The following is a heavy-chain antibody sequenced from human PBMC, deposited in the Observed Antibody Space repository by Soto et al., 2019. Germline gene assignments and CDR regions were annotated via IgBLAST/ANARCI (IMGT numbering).Heavy chain of an antibody. CDR1: GFTFSSYA. CDR3: GRGGGSYYYYYGVDV. J-gene: IGHJ6*02. D-gene: IGHD3-16*01. Sequence: GGSLRLSCAASGFTFSSYAMHWVRQAPDKGLEWVAVISYDGNNKYYADSVKGRFTISRDNSKSTLYLQMNSLRAEDTAVYYFGRGGGSYYYYYGVDVWGQGPTATVS. CDR2: ISYDGNNK. V-gene: IGHV3-30-3*01.